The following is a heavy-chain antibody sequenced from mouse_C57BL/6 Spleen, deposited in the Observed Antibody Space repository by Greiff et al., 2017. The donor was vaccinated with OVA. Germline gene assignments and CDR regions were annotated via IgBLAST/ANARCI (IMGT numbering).Heavy chain of an antibody. D-gene: IGHD2-3*01. CDR2: IYPGDGDT. J-gene: IGHJ4*01. CDR1: GYAFSSSW. Sequence: QVQLKQSGPELVKPGASVKISCKASGYAFSSSWMNWVKQRPGKGLEWIGRIYPGDGDTNYNGKFKGKATLTADKSSSTAYMQLSSLTSEDSAVYFCARGWPRGYAMDYWGQGTSVTVSS. CDR3: ARGWPRGYAMDY. V-gene: IGHV1-82*01.